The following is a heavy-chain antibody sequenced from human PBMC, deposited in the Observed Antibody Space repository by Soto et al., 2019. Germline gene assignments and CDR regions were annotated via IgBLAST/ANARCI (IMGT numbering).Heavy chain of an antibody. CDR3: AREYFGTGWFDP. V-gene: IGHV3-30-3*01. Sequence: GGSLRLSCAASGFTFSSYAMHWVRQAPGKGLEWVAVISYDGSNKYYADSVKGRFTISRDNSKNTLYPQMNSLRAEDTAVYYCAREYFGTGWFDPWGQGTLVTVSS. D-gene: IGHD1-1*01. J-gene: IGHJ5*02. CDR1: GFTFSSYA. CDR2: ISYDGSNK.